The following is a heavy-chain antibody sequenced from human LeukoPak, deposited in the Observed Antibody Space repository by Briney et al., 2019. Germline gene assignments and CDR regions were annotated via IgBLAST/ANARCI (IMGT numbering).Heavy chain of an antibody. D-gene: IGHD2-15*01. Sequence: SETLSLTCTVSGGSISSSSYYWGWIRQPPGKGLEWIGSIYYSGSTNYNPSLKSRVTISVDTSKNQFSLKLSSVTAADTAVYYCARARYCSGGSCYPTDYYYYGMDVWGQGTTVTVSS. J-gene: IGHJ6*02. CDR2: IYYSGST. V-gene: IGHV4-39*07. CDR1: GGSISSSSYY. CDR3: ARARYCSGGSCYPTDYYYYGMDV.